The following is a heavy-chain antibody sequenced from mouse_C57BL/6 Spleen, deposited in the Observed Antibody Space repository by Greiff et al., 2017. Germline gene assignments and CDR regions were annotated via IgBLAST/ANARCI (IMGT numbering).Heavy chain of an antibody. CDR3: ARYYHDTTGTY. V-gene: IGHV1-66*01. Sequence: LVESGPELVKPGASVKISCKASGYSFTSYYIHWVKQRPGQGLEWIGWIYPGSGNTKYNEKFKGKATLTADTSSSTAYMQLSSLTSEDSAVYYCARYYHDTTGTYWGQGTLVTVSS. D-gene: IGHD2-4*01. CDR2: IYPGSGNT. CDR1: GYSFTSYY. J-gene: IGHJ3*01.